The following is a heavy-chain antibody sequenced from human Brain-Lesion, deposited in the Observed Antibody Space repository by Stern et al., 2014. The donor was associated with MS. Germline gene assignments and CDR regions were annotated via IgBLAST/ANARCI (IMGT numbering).Heavy chain of an antibody. V-gene: IGHV1-2*04. J-gene: IGHJ4*02. D-gene: IGHD3-22*01. CDR3: ATYYYDSTGYTDF. CDR2: INPKSGGT. CDR1: GYTFTGYY. Sequence: VQLLESGAEVKKPGASVKVSCKASGYTFTGYYIHWVRQAPGQGLEWMGWINPKSGGTIYARKFQGWVTMTRDTSINTAYMELSRLRSDDTAVYYCATYYYDSTGYTDFWGQGTLVTVSS.